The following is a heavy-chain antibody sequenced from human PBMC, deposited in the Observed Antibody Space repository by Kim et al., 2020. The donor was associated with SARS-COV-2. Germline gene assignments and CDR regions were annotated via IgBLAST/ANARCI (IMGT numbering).Heavy chain of an antibody. CDR3: ARGSDY. CDR1: GFTFSSYI. J-gene: IGHJ4*02. V-gene: IGHV3-48*04. CDR2: LSSSSSTI. D-gene: IGHD3-10*01. Sequence: GGSLRLSFAASGFTFSSYIMNWVRQAPGKGLEWVSYLSSSSSTIYYADSVKGRFTISRDNAKNSLDLQMNSLRAEDTAVYYCARGSDYWGQGTLVTVSS.